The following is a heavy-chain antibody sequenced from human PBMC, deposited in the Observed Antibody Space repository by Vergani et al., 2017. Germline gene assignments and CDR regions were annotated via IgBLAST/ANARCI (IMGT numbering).Heavy chain of an antibody. J-gene: IGHJ4*02. CDR2: ISGSGGST. Sequence: VQLVESGGGLVQPGGSLRLSCAASGFTFSSYAMSWFRQAPGKELEWVSAISGSGGSTYYADSVKGRFTISRANSKNTLYLQMNSLRAEDTAVYYCAKVKFVGYDILTGYYTAGGHYFDYWGQGTLVTVSS. CDR1: GFTFSSYA. CDR3: AKVKFVGYDILTGYYTAGGHYFDY. V-gene: IGHV3-23*04. D-gene: IGHD3-9*01.